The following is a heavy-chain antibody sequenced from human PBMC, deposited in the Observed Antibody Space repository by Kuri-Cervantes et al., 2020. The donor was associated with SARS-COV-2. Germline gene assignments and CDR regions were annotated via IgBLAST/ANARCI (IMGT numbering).Heavy chain of an antibody. CDR1: GFTFSNYG. V-gene: IGHV3-30*03. CDR3: ARDGGKGHGPGLYYWYFNL. D-gene: IGHD2-15*01. Sequence: GESLKISCAASGFTFSNYGIHWVRQPPGKGLEWVAVISYDGGNEYYADSVKGRFTISRDNSKNMLYLQMNSLRPEDTAVYYCARDGGKGHGPGLYYWYFNLWGRGTLVTVSS. J-gene: IGHJ2*01. CDR2: ISYDGGNE.